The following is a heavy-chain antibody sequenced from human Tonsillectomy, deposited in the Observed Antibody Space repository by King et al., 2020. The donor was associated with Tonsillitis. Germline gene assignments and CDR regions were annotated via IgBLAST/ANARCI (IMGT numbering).Heavy chain of an antibody. D-gene: IGHD6-19*01. CDR3: ATAGPYAGGCTRHDVDY. J-gene: IGHJ4*02. CDR1: GYTFTDYY. V-gene: IGHV1-2*02. CDR2: INPHSGGT. Sequence: QLVQSGAEVKKPGASVKVSCTASGYTFTDYYLYWVRQAPGQGLEWMGWINPHSGGTNYAQKFQGRVTVTGDTSTTTAYMELSRLTSDDPAVFYCATAGPYAGGCTRHDVDYWGQGTLVTVSS.